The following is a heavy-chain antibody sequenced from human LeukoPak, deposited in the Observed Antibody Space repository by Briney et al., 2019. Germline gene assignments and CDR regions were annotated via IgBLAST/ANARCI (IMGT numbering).Heavy chain of an antibody. Sequence: GASVKVSCKASGYNFIGYGITWVRQAPGQGLEWMGWISAYNGNTNYAQKLQGRVTMTTDTSTSTAYMELRSLRSDDTAVYYCARGVLNYDILAGQPFDYWGQGTLVTVSS. J-gene: IGHJ4*02. CDR1: GYNFIGYG. CDR3: ARGVLNYDILAGQPFDY. V-gene: IGHV1-18*01. D-gene: IGHD3-9*01. CDR2: ISAYNGNT.